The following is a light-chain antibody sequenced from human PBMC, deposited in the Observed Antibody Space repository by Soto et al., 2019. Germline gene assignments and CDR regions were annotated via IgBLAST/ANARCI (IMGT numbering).Light chain of an antibody. J-gene: IGKJ2*01. CDR1: QSVSTN. CDR3: QQYSTWPSYT. V-gene: IGKV3-15*01. CDR2: GAS. Sequence: EIEMTQSPATLPVSPGERANLSCRASQSVSTNVAWFQQKPGQAPRLLIYGASTRAPGFPARFTGSGSGTNFTLSIGSLQSEDFGVYFCQQYSTWPSYTFGHGTKVDIK.